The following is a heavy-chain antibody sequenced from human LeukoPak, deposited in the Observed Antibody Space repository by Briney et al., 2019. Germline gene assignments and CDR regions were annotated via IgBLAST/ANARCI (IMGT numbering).Heavy chain of an antibody. D-gene: IGHD3-16*01. V-gene: IGHV5-10-1*01. J-gene: IGHJ4*02. CDR3: ARHGLDAFDY. CDR1: GYSFTSYW. Sequence: RESLKISCKGSGYSFTSYWISWVRQMPGKGLEWMGRSDPSDSYTNYSPSFQGHVTISADKSFSTAYLQWSSLKASDTAMYYCARHGLDAFDYWGQGTLVTVSS. CDR2: SDPSDSYT.